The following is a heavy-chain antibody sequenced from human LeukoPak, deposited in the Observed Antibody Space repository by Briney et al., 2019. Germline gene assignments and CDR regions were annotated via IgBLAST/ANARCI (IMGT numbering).Heavy chain of an antibody. CDR1: GYTFTSYA. CDR3: AKLYSSGWPLECMDV. V-gene: IGHV1-18*01. Sequence: ASVKVSCKASGYTFTSYAISWVRQAPGQGLEYMGYISAYNGNTNYAQKFQGRVIMTTDTPTSTVYMELRSLRSDDTAVYYCAKLYSSGWPLECMDVWGQGIAVTVSS. D-gene: IGHD6-19*01. CDR2: ISAYNGNT. J-gene: IGHJ6*02.